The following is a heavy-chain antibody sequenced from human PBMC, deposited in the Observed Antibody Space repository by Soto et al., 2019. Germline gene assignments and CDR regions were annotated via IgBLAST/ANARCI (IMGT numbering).Heavy chain of an antibody. CDR3: AREGLHPPWYFDL. D-gene: IGHD4-4*01. Sequence: QVQLVQSGVEVKKPGASVKVSCKASGYTFTNYGSRWGRQAPGQGLEWVGWISAHNGNTNYAEKVQGRVTMTTDTSTSTAYMELRSLRFDDTAVYYCAREGLHPPWYFDLWGRGTLVTVSS. J-gene: IGHJ2*01. CDR1: GYTFTNYG. CDR2: ISAHNGNT. V-gene: IGHV1-18*01.